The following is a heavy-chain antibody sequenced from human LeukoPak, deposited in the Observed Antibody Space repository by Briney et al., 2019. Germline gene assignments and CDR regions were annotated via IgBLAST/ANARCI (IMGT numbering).Heavy chain of an antibody. CDR3: VRGSGY. Sequence: GGCLRLSCSVAGFTLSTYVMHWVRQAPGKGLEYVSAISSNVDNTYYADSVKGRFTISRENSKNTLYLQMSSLRADDTAVYYWVRGSGYWGQGTLVTVS. CDR1: GFTLSTYV. J-gene: IGHJ4*02. V-gene: IGHV3-64D*06. CDR2: ISSNVDNT. D-gene: IGHD3-10*01.